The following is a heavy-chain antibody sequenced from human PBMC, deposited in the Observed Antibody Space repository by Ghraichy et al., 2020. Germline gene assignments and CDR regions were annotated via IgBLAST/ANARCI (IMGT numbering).Heavy chain of an antibody. CDR2: LYWNGGSP. Sequence: GGSLRLSCAASGFPFIDYGLSWVRQVPGKGLEWVAGLYWNGGSPAYADSVKGRFTISRDNAKSSLFLQMNSLRVDDTALYHCVRSAGGSGYYYFDHWGQGTLVTVAS. CDR1: GFPFIDYG. J-gene: IGHJ4*02. CDR3: VRSAGGSGYYYFDH. D-gene: IGHD3-22*01. V-gene: IGHV3-20*01.